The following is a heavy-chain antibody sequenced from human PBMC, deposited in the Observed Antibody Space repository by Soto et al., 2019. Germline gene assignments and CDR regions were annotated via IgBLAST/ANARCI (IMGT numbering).Heavy chain of an antibody. Sequence: GGSLRLSCAASGFTFSSYGMHWVRQAPGKGLEWVAVISYDGSNKYYADSVKGRFTISRDNSKNTLYLQMNSLRAEDTAVYYCAKDRRVRRRDGYNYVDYWGQGTLVTVSS. CDR1: GFTFSSYG. J-gene: IGHJ4*02. D-gene: IGHD5-12*01. V-gene: IGHV3-30*18. CDR3: AKDRRVRRRDGYNYVDY. CDR2: ISYDGSNK.